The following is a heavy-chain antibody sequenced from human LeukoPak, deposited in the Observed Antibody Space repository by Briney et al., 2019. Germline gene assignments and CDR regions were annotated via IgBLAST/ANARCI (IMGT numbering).Heavy chain of an antibody. V-gene: IGHV3-30-3*01. D-gene: IGHD1-7*01. J-gene: IGHJ3*02. CDR1: GFTFSSYT. CDR2: VSYDGSNE. CDR3: ARDYLELRMGAFDI. Sequence: PGGSLRLSCAASGFTFSSYTMHWVRQAPGKGLEWVAVVSYDGSNEYYADSVKGRFTVSRDNSKDTLYLQMNSLRAEDTAVYYCARDYLELRMGAFDIWGQGTMVTVSS.